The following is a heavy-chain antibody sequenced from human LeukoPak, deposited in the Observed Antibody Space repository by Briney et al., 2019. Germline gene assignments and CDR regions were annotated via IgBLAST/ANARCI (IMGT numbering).Heavy chain of an antibody. CDR1: GFTFSSYA. V-gene: IGHV3-23*01. D-gene: IGHD2-15*01. CDR2: ISGSGGST. CDR3: AKLGDYYYYMDV. J-gene: IGHJ6*03. Sequence: PGGSLRLSCAASGFTFSSYAMSWVRQAPGKGLEWVSAISGSGGSTYYADSVKGRFTISRGNSKNTLYLQMNSLRAEDTAVYYCAKLGDYYYYMDVWDKGTTVTVSS.